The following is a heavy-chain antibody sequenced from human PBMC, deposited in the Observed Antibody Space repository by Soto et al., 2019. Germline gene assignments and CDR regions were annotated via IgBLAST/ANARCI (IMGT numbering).Heavy chain of an antibody. Sequence: PSETLSLTCTVSGGSISSGGYYWSWIRQHPGKGLEWIGYIYYSGSTYYNPSLKSRVTISVDTSKNQFSLKLSSVTAADTAVYYCARAGSRIVVVPAAILAWFDPWGQGSLVTVSS. J-gene: IGHJ5*02. CDR2: IYYSGST. D-gene: IGHD2-2*01. CDR1: GGSISSGGYY. V-gene: IGHV4-31*03. CDR3: ARAGSRIVVVPAAILAWFDP.